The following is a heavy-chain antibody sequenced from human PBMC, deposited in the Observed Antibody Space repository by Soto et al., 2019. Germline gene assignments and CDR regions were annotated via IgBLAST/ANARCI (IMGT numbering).Heavy chain of an antibody. CDR3: ASITMVRGVTRYYGMDV. CDR1: GGTFSSYA. D-gene: IGHD3-10*01. Sequence: QVQLVQSGPEVKKPGSSVKVSCKASGGTFSSYAISWVRQAPGQGLEWMGGIIPIFGTANYAQKFQGRVTITADKSTSTAYMELSSLRSEDTAVYYCASITMVRGVTRYYGMDVWGQGTTVTVSS. J-gene: IGHJ6*02. CDR2: IIPIFGTA. V-gene: IGHV1-69*06.